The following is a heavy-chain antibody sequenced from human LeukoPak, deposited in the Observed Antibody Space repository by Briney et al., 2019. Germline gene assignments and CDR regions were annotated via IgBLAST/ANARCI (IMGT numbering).Heavy chain of an antibody. CDR3: AKDLTDDDYSPTYDY. J-gene: IGHJ4*02. CDR1: GFTFSSYA. V-gene: IGHV3-23*01. CDR2: ISGSGGST. D-gene: IGHD2-15*01. Sequence: GGSLRLSCAASGFTFSSYAMSWVRQAPGKGLEWVPAISGSGGSTYYADSVKGRFTISRDNSKNTLYLQMNSLRAEDTAVYYCAKDLTDDDYSPTYDYWGQGTLVTVSS.